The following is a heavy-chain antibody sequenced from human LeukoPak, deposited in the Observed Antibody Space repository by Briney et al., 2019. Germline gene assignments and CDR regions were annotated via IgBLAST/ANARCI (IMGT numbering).Heavy chain of an antibody. Sequence: GGSLRLSCAASGFTFSSYAMHWVRQAPGKGLEWVAVISYDASNKYYADSVKGRFTISRDNSKNTLYLQMNSLRAEDTAVYYCARAPGDIVVVPAANRYYYYGMDVWGQGTTVTVSS. D-gene: IGHD2-2*01. J-gene: IGHJ6*02. CDR1: GFTFSSYA. V-gene: IGHV3-30-3*01. CDR2: ISYDASNK. CDR3: ARAPGDIVVVPAANRYYYYGMDV.